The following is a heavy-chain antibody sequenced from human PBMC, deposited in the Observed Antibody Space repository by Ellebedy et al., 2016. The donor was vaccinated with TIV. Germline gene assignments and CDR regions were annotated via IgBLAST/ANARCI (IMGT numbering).Heavy chain of an antibody. J-gene: IGHJ4*02. CDR1: GSTFNNYW. V-gene: IGHV5-51*01. D-gene: IGHD4-17*01. CDR3: ATLSRICDYCAVDY. Sequence: GESLKISCQGSGSTFNNYWIGWVRPVPGKGLEWLGLIYPSDSDTKYSPPFQGRVSISADNSINTAYLQLSSLKASDTAIYYCATLSRICDYCAVDYWGQGALVTVSS. CDR2: IYPSDSDT.